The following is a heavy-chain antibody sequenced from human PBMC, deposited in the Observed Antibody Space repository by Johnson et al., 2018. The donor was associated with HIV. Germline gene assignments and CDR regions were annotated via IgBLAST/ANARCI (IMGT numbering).Heavy chain of an antibody. Sequence: QVQLVESGGGLVKPGGSLRLSCAASGFTVSSNYMSWIRQTPGKGLEWVSYISSSGGTIYYADSVKGRFSISRDNAKNSLYLQMNSLRAEDTAVYYCARDRGYWDAFDIWGQGTMVTVSS. V-gene: IGHV3-11*04. CDR1: GFTVSSNY. D-gene: IGHD3-22*01. CDR2: ISSSGGTI. J-gene: IGHJ3*02. CDR3: ARDRGYWDAFDI.